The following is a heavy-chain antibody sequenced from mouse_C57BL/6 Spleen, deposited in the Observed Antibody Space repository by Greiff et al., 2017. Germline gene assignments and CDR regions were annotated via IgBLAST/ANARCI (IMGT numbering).Heavy chain of an antibody. D-gene: IGHD1-1*01. CDR2: IYPGDGDT. J-gene: IGHJ1*03. V-gene: IGHV1-82*01. CDR1: GYAFRSSW. Sequence: VQLPQSGPELVKPGASVKIFCKASGYAFRSSWMNWVKQRPGKGLEWIGRIYPGDGDTNYNGKFKGKATLTADKYASTAYMQLSSLTSEDSAVYFCARDYYGTGYFDVWGTGTTVTVSS. CDR3: ARDYYGTGYFDV.